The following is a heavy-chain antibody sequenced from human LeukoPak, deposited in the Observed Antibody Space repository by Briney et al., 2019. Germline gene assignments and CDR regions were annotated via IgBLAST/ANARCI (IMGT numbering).Heavy chain of an antibody. J-gene: IGHJ4*02. V-gene: IGHV1-2*02. Sequence: ASVKVSCKASGYTFTGYYMHWVRQAPGQGLEWMGWINPNSGGTNYAQKFLGRVTMTRDTSISTAYMELSRLRSDDTAVYYCASAVEWLLYYFDYWGQGTLVTVSS. D-gene: IGHD3-3*01. CDR1: GYTFTGYY. CDR3: ASAVEWLLYYFDY. CDR2: INPNSGGT.